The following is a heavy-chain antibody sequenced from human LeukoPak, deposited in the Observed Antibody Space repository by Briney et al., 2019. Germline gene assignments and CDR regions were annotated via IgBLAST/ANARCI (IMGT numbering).Heavy chain of an antibody. CDR3: ARTATGTDDAFDI. D-gene: IGHD1-1*01. V-gene: IGHV5-51*01. CDR2: IYPGDSDT. CDR1: GYSFTSYW. Sequence: GESLKISCKGSGYSFTSYWIGWVRQMPGKGLEWMGIIYPGDSDTRYSPSFQGQVTISADKSVSTAYLQWSSLKASDTAMYYCARTATGTDDAFDIWGQGTMVTVSS. J-gene: IGHJ3*02.